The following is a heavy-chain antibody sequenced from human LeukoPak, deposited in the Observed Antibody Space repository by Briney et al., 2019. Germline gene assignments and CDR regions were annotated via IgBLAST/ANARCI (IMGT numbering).Heavy chain of an antibody. J-gene: IGHJ4*02. V-gene: IGHV3-23*01. CDR2: LIENGATT. Sequence: GGSLRLSCVASGITFSQHWMTWVRQAPGKGLEWVSGLIENGATTYYADSVKGRFTISRDNSRNTMYLQMNSLRAEDTAVYYCVKDYRVGSSPAFGDFWGQGTLVTVSS. D-gene: IGHD1-26*01. CDR3: VKDYRVGSSPAFGDF. CDR1: GITFSQHW.